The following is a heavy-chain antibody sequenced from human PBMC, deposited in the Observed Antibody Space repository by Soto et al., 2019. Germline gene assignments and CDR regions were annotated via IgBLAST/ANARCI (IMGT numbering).Heavy chain of an antibody. D-gene: IGHD1-26*01. CDR1: GGTFSTYS. J-gene: IGHJ4*02. V-gene: IGHV1-69*06. CDR2: IIPIFGTA. Sequence: QVQLVQSGAEVKKPGSSVKVSCKASGGTFSTYSIVWVRQAPGEGREWMGGIIPIFGTANFAQKFQDRVTITADKSTNTAFMELSSLKSEHTAVYYCASSSGNNYGVGTNYYFDYWGQGTLVTVSS. CDR3: ASSSGNNYGVGTNYYFDY.